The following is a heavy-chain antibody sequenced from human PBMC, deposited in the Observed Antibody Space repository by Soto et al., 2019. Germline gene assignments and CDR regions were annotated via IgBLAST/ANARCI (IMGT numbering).Heavy chain of an antibody. CDR1: GFTFSSYG. CDR3: ARVAYYYGSCSYYYPPYYYYMDV. J-gene: IGHJ6*03. V-gene: IGHV3-33*01. D-gene: IGHD3-10*01. CDR2: IWYDGSNK. Sequence: PGGSLRLSCAASGFTFSSYGMHWVRQAPGKGLEWVAVIWYDGSNKYYADSVKGRFTISRDNSKNTLYLQMNSLRAEDTAVYYCARVAYYYGSCSYYYPPYYYYMDVWGKGTTVTVSS.